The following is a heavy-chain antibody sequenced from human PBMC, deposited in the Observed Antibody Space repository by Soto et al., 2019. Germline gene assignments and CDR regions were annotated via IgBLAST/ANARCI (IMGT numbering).Heavy chain of an antibody. D-gene: IGHD4-17*01. CDR3: AKSSVTTRYYGMDV. J-gene: IGHJ6*02. V-gene: IGHV3-30*18. Sequence: VGSLRLSCAASGFTFSSYGMHWVRQAPGKGLEWVAVISYDGSNKYYADSVKGRFTISRDNSKNTLYLQMNSLRAEDTAVYYCAKSSVTTRYYGMDVWGQGTTVTVSS. CDR2: ISYDGSNK. CDR1: GFTFSSYG.